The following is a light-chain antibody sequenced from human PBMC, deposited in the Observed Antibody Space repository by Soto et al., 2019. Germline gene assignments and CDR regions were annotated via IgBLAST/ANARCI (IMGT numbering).Light chain of an antibody. Sequence: DIQMTQSPSSLFASVGDRVTITCQATQDINIYLNWYQQKPGKAPNLLIYDASNLEIGVPSRFSGSGSGTHFTFTISSLQTEHIGTYYCQQYDILPITFGRGTRLEI. J-gene: IGKJ5*01. V-gene: IGKV1-33*01. CDR1: QDINIY. CDR2: DAS. CDR3: QQYDILPIT.